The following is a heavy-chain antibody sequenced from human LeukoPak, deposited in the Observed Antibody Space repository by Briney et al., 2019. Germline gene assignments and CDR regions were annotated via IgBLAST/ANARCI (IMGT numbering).Heavy chain of an antibody. CDR3: AKGHSEDGTGFDC. CDR2: ISSSSNYI. CDR1: GFTFSTYK. D-gene: IGHD1-14*01. V-gene: IGHV3-21*04. Sequence: GGSLRLSCEASGFTFSTYKMNWVRQAPGKGLEWVSFISSSSNYICHADSVKGRFTISRDNSKNTMFLQMTSLRAEDTAIYYCAKGHSEDGTGFDCWGQGTLVSVSS. J-gene: IGHJ4*02.